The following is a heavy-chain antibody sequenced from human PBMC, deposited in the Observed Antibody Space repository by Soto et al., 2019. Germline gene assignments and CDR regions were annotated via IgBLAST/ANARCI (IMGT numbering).Heavy chain of an antibody. V-gene: IGHV3-13*01. D-gene: IGHD3-10*01. CDR1: GFTFSSYD. CDR2: IGTAGDT. J-gene: IGHJ4*02. CDR3: ARVGRSFGAVYFDY. Sequence: GGSLRLSCAASGFTFSSYDMHWVRQATGKGLEWVSAIGTAGDTYYPGSVKGRFTISRENAKNSLYLQMNSLRAGDTAVYYCARVGRSFGAVYFDYWGQGTLVTVSS.